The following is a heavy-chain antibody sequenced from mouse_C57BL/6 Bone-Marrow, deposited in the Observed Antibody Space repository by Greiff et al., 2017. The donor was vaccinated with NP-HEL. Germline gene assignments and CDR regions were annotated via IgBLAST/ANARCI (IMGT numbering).Heavy chain of an antibody. CDR3: AKKGHGDDYYAMDY. J-gene: IGHJ4*01. D-gene: IGHD2-13*01. V-gene: IGHV2-5*01. Sequence: VKLVESGPGLVQPSQSLSITCTVSGFSLTSYGVHWVRQSPGKGLEWLGVIWRGGSTDYNAAFMSSLSITKDNSKSQVFLKMNSLQADDTAIYYCAKKGHGDDYYAMDYWGQGTSVTVSS. CDR2: IWRGGST. CDR1: GFSLTSYG.